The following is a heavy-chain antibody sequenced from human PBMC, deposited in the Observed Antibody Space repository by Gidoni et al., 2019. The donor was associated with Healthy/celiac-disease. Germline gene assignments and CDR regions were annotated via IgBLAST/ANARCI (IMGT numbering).Heavy chain of an antibody. D-gene: IGHD4-17*01. CDR3: ARQYYGDYGDYFDY. J-gene: IGHJ4*02. CDR2: IYYSGST. CDR1: AGSISSYY. Sequence: QVQLQESGPVLVKPSETLSLTCTVSAGSISSYYWSWIRQPPGKGLEWIGYIYYSGSTNYNPSLKSRVTISVDTSKNQFSLKLSSVTAADTAVYYCARQYYGDYGDYFDYWGQGTLVTVSS. V-gene: IGHV4-59*01.